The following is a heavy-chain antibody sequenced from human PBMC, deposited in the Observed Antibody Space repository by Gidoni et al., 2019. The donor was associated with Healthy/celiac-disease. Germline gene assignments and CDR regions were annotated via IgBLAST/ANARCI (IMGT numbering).Heavy chain of an antibody. CDR2: ISSSSSYI. V-gene: IGHV3-21*01. D-gene: IGHD4-17*01. CDR1: GYTLSSYS. J-gene: IGHJ4*02. CDR3: ARTDYGDYDRRDVDY. Sequence: EVQLVESGGGLVKPGGALRLHCPAPGYTLSSYSMNSVRQVPGKGLEWDSSISSSSSYIYDADSVKGRFTITRDNAKNSLYLQMNSLRAEDTAVYYCARTDYGDYDRRDVDYWGQGTLVTVSS.